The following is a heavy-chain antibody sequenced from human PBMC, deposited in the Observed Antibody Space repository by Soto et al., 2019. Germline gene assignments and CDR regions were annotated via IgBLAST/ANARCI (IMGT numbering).Heavy chain of an antibody. CDR3: ARALTSSAGLYFDY. CDR1: GGSIGGYY. Sequence: QVHLQESGPGLVKPSETLSLTCTVSGGSIGGYYWSWIRQPAGKGLEWIGRIHSTENTNYNPSLKRRVHLSVDTSNNQFSLRLSSLTAADTAIYYCARALTSSAGLYFDYWGRGTLVTVSS. J-gene: IGHJ4*02. CDR2: IHSTENT. D-gene: IGHD6-13*01. V-gene: IGHV4-4*07.